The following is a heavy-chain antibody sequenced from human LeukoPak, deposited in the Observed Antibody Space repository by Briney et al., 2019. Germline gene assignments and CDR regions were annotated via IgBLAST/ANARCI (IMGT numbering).Heavy chain of an antibody. J-gene: IGHJ6*03. V-gene: IGHV4-34*01. CDR2: INHSGST. Sequence: TSETLSLTCAVYGGSFSGYYWSWIRQPPGKGLEWIGEINHSGSTNYNPSLKSRVTISVDTSKNQFSLKLSSVTAADTAVYYCARSSEGRYYYDSSGYSYYYYYMDVWGKGTTVTISS. CDR1: GGSFSGYY. D-gene: IGHD3-22*01. CDR3: ARSSEGRYYYDSSGYSYYYYYMDV.